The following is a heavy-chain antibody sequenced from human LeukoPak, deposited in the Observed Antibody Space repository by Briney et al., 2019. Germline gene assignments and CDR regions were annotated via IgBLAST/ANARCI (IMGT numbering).Heavy chain of an antibody. V-gene: IGHV3-7*01. CDR2: IKQDGSEK. Sequence: PGGSLRLSCAASGFTLSSYWMSWVRQAPGKGLEWVANIKQDGSEKYYVDSVKGRFTISRDNAKNSLYLQMNSLRAEDTAVYYCARLGSGWADAFDLWGRGTMVTVSS. J-gene: IGHJ3*01. D-gene: IGHD6-19*01. CDR3: ARLGSGWADAFDL. CDR1: GFTLSSYW.